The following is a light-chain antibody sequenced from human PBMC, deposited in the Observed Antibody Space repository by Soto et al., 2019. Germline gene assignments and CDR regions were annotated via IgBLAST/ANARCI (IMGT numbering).Light chain of an antibody. J-gene: IGKJ5*01. V-gene: IGKV1-39*01. Sequence: DIQMTQSPSSLSASVVDRVTITCRASKTISNYLNWYQKKPGRAPQLLIYAASTLQRGVPSRFSGSGSGTDFTLTIGSLQPEDSATCYCQQSYSPPPITFGQGTRLEIK. CDR2: AAS. CDR3: QQSYSPPPIT. CDR1: KTISNY.